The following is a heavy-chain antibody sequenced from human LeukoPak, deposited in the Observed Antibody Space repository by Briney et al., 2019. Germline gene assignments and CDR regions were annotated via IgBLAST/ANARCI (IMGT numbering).Heavy chain of an antibody. V-gene: IGHV4-39*01. CDR3: ATLRSSGWPHVKTS. Sequence: PSETLSLTCTVSGGSIRNDNHYWSWIRQPPGRGLEWVASIYDNENTYYSSSLKSRLTISVDTSENQFSLKLNSVTAADTAVYYCATLRSSGWPHVKTSWGKGTPVTVSS. D-gene: IGHD6-25*01. J-gene: IGHJ5*02. CDR2: IYDNENT. CDR1: GGSIRNDNHY.